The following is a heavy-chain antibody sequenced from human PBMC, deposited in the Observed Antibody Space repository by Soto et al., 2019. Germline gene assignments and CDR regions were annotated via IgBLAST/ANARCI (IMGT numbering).Heavy chain of an antibody. D-gene: IGHD2-21*01. J-gene: IGHJ6*02. CDR1: GGTFSSYA. CDR3: SRAALWPYCYGMDV. CDR2: IIPIFGTA. Sequence: SVKVSCTASGGTFSSYAISWVRQAPGQGLEWMGGIIPIFGTANYAQKFQGRVTITADESTSTAYMELSSLRSEDTAVYYCSRAALWPYCYGMDVWGQGTTVTVSS. V-gene: IGHV1-69*13.